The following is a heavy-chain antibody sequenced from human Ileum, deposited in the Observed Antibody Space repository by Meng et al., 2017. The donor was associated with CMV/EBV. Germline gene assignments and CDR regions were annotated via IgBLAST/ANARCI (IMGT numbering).Heavy chain of an antibody. CDR2: INTYTGDT. J-gene: IGHJ4*02. CDR3: ARDNWGSDY. D-gene: IGHD7-27*01. CDR1: VYTFSNKA. V-gene: IGHV1-2*06. Sequence: QVQFVQSGAEVKKPGASVKVSCKASVYTFSNKAMHRVHQAPGQGLEWMGRINTYTGDTYYAQKFRGRVTMTRDTSISTAYMELSGLRSDDTAIYYCARDNWGSDYWGQGTLVTVSS.